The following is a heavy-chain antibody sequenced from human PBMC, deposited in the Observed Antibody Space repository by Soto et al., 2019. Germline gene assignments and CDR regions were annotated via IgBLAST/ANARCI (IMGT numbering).Heavy chain of an antibody. CDR1: GFIFSGSA. V-gene: IGHV3-73*01. D-gene: IGHD2-2*02. J-gene: IGHJ6*02. CDR2: IRSRANNFAT. Sequence: GSLRLSCAASGFIFSGSAIHWVRQASGKGLGWVGRIRSRANNFATSSAASLKGRFTFSRDDSKNTAYLQMNTLKPEDTAVYYCARGQGAAIGDYYYHGMDVWGQGTTVXV. CDR3: ARGQGAAIGDYYYHGMDV.